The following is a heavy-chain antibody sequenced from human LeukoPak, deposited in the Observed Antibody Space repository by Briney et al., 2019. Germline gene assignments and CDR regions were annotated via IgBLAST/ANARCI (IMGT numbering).Heavy chain of an antibody. Sequence: SVKVSCKASGGTFSSYANSWVRQAPGQGLEWMGGIIPIFGTANYAQKFQGRVTITADESTSTAYMELSSLRSEDTAVYYCASPYRSSGWYGGDWFDPWGQGTLVTVSS. CDR1: GGTFSSYA. CDR3: ASPYRSSGWYGGDWFDP. CDR2: IIPIFGTA. J-gene: IGHJ5*02. V-gene: IGHV1-69*13. D-gene: IGHD6-19*01.